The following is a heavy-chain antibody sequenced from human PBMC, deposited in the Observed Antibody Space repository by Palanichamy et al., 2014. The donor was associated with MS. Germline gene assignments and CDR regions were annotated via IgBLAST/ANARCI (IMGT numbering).Heavy chain of an antibody. J-gene: IGHJ6*02. V-gene: IGHV3-15*01. CDR2: IRSKTHGGTT. Sequence: EVLMEESGGDLVKPGGSLRLSCAASGFAFSNAWMTWVRQAPGKGLEWVGRIRSKTHGGTTDYATPVKGRFTISRDDSKNTLYLQMNSLKTEDTAIYYCTDGLDIWGQGTTVTVSS. CDR1: GFAFSNAW. CDR3: TDGLDI.